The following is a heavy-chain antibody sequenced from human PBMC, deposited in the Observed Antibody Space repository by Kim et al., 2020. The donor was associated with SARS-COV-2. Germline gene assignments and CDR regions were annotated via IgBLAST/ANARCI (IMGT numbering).Heavy chain of an antibody. CDR2: VYHSGST. D-gene: IGHD3-22*01. V-gene: IGHV4-39*01. J-gene: IGHJ4*02. CDR3: ARLPHDSSGYVDC. Sequence: SETLSLTCTVSGGSISNSSNYWGWIRQPPGKGLEWIGSVYHSGSTYDSPSLKSRVTVSVDTSKNQFSLKLTSVTAADTGVYFCARLPHDSSGYVDCWGQGFLVTVSS. CDR1: GGSISNSSNY.